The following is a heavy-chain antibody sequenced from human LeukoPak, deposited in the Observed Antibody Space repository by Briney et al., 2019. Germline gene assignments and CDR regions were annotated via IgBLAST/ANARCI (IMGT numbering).Heavy chain of an antibody. CDR3: ARETPYGSGSYPFDY. D-gene: IGHD3-10*01. CDR1: GGSISSGGYS. CDR2: IYYSGST. Sequence: SETLSLTCAVSGGSISSGGYSWSWIRQRPGKGLEWIGYIYYSGSTYYNPSLKSRVTISVDTSKKQFSLKLSSVTAADTAVYYCARETPYGSGSYPFDYWGQGILVTVSS. J-gene: IGHJ4*02. V-gene: IGHV4-30-4*07.